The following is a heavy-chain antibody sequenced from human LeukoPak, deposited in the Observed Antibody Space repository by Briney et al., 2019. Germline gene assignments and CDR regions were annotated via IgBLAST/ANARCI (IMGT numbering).Heavy chain of an antibody. J-gene: IGHJ4*02. CDR2: IQQDESER. Sequence: GGSLRLSCAASGFTFSNYWMSWVRQAPGKGLEWVANIQQDESERYYVDSVKGRSTISRDNARNSLYLQMNSLRAEDTAVYYCAGGDYVSPISDYWGQGTLVTVSS. CDR1: GFTFSNYW. CDR3: AGGDYVSPISDY. V-gene: IGHV3-7*04. D-gene: IGHD4-17*01.